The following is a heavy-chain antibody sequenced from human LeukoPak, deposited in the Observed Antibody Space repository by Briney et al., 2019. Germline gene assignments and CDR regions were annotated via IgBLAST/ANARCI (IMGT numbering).Heavy chain of an antibody. CDR1: GYTFTSYG. D-gene: IGHD2-15*01. V-gene: IGHV1-18*01. J-gene: IGHJ4*02. Sequence: GASVKVSCKASGYTFTSYGISWVRPAPGQGLEWVGWICAYNGNTNYAQKLQGRVTMTTDTSTSTAYMELRSLRSDDTAVYYCARGLGDCSGGSCYDQYYFDYWGQGTLVTVSS. CDR3: ARGLGDCSGGSCYDQYYFDY. CDR2: ICAYNGNT.